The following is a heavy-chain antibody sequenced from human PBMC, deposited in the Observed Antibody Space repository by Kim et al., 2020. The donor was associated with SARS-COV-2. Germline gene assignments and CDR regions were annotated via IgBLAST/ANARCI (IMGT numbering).Heavy chain of an antibody. Sequence: SRKSRVTISVDTSKNQFSLKLSSVTAADTAVYYCAVSYDYVWGSYRQYDYWGQGTLVTVSS. D-gene: IGHD3-16*02. V-gene: IGHV4-34*01. CDR3: AVSYDYVWGSYRQYDY. J-gene: IGHJ4*02.